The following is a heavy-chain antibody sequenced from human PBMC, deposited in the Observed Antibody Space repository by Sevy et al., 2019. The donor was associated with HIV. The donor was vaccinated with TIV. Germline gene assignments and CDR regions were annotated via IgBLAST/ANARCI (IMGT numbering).Heavy chain of an antibody. CDR3: ARLVGATMVY. J-gene: IGHJ4*02. D-gene: IGHD1-26*01. CDR2: INHSGST. V-gene: IGHV4-34*01. CDR1: GGSFSGYY. Sequence: SENLSLTCAVYGGSFSGYYWSWIRQPPGKGLEWIGEINHSGSTNYNPSLKSRVTISVDTSKNQFSLKLSSVTAADTAVYYCARLVGATMVYWGQGTLVTVSS.